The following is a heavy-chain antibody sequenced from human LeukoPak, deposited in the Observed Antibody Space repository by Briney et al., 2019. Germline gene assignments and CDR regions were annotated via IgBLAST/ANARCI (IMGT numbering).Heavy chain of an antibody. CDR1: GGSISSYY. CDR3: ARDVVDRTTNYYYYYMDV. Sequence: SETLSLTCTVSGGSISSYYWSWIRQPPGKGLEWIGYIYYSGSTNYNPSLKSRVTISVDTSKNQFSLKLSSVTAADTAVYYCARDVVDRTTNYYYYYMDVWGKGTTVTVSS. D-gene: IGHD1-1*01. CDR2: IYYSGST. J-gene: IGHJ6*03. V-gene: IGHV4-59*01.